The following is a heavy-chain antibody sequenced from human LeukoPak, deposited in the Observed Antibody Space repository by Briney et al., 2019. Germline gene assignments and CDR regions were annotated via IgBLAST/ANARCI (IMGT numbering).Heavy chain of an antibody. Sequence: GGSLRLSCAASGFTFSCYGMHWVRQAPGKGLEWVAVISYDGSNKYYADSVKGRFTISRDNSKNTLYLQMNSLRAEDTAVYYCAKEGDYYGSGRRYYFDYWGQGTLVTVSS. D-gene: IGHD3-10*01. CDR1: GFTFSCYG. CDR2: ISYDGSNK. CDR3: AKEGDYYGSGRRYYFDY. J-gene: IGHJ4*02. V-gene: IGHV3-30*18.